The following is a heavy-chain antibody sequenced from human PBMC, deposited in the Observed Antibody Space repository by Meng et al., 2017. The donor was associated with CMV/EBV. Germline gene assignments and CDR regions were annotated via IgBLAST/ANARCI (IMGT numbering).Heavy chain of an antibody. CDR1: GGSFSGYY. D-gene: IGHD6-13*01. CDR3: ARGRVSSWYGTSYYDYGMDV. V-gene: IGHV4-34*01. J-gene: IGHJ6*02. Sequence: SETLSLTCAVYGGSFSGYYWSWIRQPPGKGLEWIGEINHSGSTNYNPSLKSRVTISVDTSKNQFSLKLSSVTAADTAVYYCARGRVSSWYGTSYYDYGMDVWGQGTTVTVSS. CDR2: INHSGST.